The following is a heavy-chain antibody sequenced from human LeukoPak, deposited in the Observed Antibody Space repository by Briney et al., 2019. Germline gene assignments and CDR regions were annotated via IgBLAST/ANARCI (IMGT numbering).Heavy chain of an antibody. CDR1: GVTVSSGRIY. Sequence: KPSETLCLTCSASGVTVSSGRIYWTRNRPPPGKGLEWIRYICYSEGTNYIRSLNSRVSISGDTSKNQFSLTMTSVTAADTAGYYCAREEDSNSWLDFDSWGQGTLVTVSS. J-gene: IGHJ4*02. D-gene: IGHD6-13*01. CDR2: ICYSEGT. V-gene: IGHV4-61*01. CDR3: AREEDSNSWLDFDS.